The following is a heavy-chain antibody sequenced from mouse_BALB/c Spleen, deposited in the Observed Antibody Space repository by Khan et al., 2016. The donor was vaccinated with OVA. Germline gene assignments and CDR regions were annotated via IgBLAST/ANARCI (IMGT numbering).Heavy chain of an antibody. J-gene: IGHJ2*01. D-gene: IGHD2-5*01. CDR2: TNPTNGRT. V-gene: IGHV1S81*02. Sequence: VQLQQSGAELVKAGASVKMSCKASGYTFTSYWMHWVKQRLGQGLEWFAETNPTNGRTYYTEKFKSKATLTVDKSSSTAYMLLTGPKIDDSAVYYCARIKKIVSTYFDYWGQGTTLTVSS. CDR3: ARIKKIVSTYFDY. CDR1: GYTFTSYW.